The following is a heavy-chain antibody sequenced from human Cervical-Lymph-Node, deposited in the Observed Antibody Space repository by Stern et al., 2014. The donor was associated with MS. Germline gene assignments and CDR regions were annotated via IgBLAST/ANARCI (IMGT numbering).Heavy chain of an antibody. D-gene: IGHD1-14*01. V-gene: IGHV1-69*06. CDR3: ASGLIPRDHYNYYGMDV. Sequence: MQLVESGPEVKTPGSSVKVSCKASGGTFSSYGISWVRQAPGQGLEWVGGIIPIFGTANYAEQYQARVTITADTSTSTAYMDLSSLRSEDTAVYYCASGLIPRDHYNYYGMDVWGQGTTVAVSS. CDR1: GGTFSSYG. J-gene: IGHJ6*02. CDR2: IIPIFGTA.